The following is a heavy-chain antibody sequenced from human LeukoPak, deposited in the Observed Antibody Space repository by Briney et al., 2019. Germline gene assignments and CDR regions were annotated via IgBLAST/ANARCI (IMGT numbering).Heavy chain of an antibody. CDR2: VSWNSGNI. CDR3: AKETPYNSGWGGYALDV. D-gene: IGHD6-19*01. J-gene: IGHJ3*01. Sequence: GGSLRLSCAASEFTFSSYSMNWVRQAPGKGLEWVSGVSWNSGNIGYADSVKGRFTISRDNAKNSLYLQMNSLRPEDTAFYYCAKETPYNSGWGGYALDVWGLGTMVTVSS. CDR1: EFTFSSYS. V-gene: IGHV3-9*01.